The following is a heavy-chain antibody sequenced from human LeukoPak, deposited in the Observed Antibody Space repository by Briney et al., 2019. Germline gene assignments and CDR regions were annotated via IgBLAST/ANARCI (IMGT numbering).Heavy chain of an antibody. Sequence: GGSLRLSCAASGFTSSSYGMHWVRQAPGKGLEWVAFIRYDGSNKYYADSVKGRFTISRDNSKNTLYLQMNSLRAEDTAVYYCAKVNSSGWYYFDYWGQGTLVTVSS. J-gene: IGHJ4*02. CDR3: AKVNSSGWYYFDY. D-gene: IGHD6-19*01. CDR1: GFTSSSYG. CDR2: IRYDGSNK. V-gene: IGHV3-30*02.